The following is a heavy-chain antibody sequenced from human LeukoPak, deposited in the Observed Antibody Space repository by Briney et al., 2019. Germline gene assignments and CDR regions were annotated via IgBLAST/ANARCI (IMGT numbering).Heavy chain of an antibody. Sequence: GGSLRLSCAASGFTFSSYWMSWVRQAPGKGLEWVANIKQDGSEKTYVDSVKGRFTISRDSAKNSLYMQMNSLRGEDTAVYYCAVNSNSGTYPTWGQGTLVTVSS. V-gene: IGHV3-7*01. CDR3: AVNSNSGTYPT. CDR2: IKQDGSEK. CDR1: GFTFSSYW. D-gene: IGHD3-10*01. J-gene: IGHJ5*02.